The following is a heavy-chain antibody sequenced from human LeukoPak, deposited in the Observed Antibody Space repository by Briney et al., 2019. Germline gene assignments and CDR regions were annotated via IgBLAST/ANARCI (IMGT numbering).Heavy chain of an antibody. D-gene: IGHD3-10*01. Sequence: GGSLRLSCAASGFTLSSYGMHWVRQAPGKGLEGVAVISYDGSNKYYADSVKGRFTISRDNSKNTLYLQMNSLRAEDTAVYYCAKDYYGSGSLRGYFDYWGQGTLVTVSS. J-gene: IGHJ4*02. V-gene: IGHV3-30*18. CDR1: GFTLSSYG. CDR2: ISYDGSNK. CDR3: AKDYYGSGSLRGYFDY.